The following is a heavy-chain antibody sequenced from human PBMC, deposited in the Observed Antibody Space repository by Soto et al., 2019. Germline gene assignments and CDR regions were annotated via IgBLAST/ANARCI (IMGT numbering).Heavy chain of an antibody. CDR2: IIPVFGTP. CDR1: GGTLSNYG. J-gene: IGHJ6*02. CDR3: GGGDATKIVVTTYYGMDV. V-gene: IGHV1-69*12. Sequence: QVQLVQSGAEVKKPGSSVKVSCKASGGTLSNYGISWVRQAPGQGLEWMGGIIPVFGTPNYAQKFQGRVTITADESTTTVYMEGSSLTSEDTAVYYCGGGDATKIVVTTYYGMDVWGQGTTVTVSS. D-gene: IGHD3-22*01.